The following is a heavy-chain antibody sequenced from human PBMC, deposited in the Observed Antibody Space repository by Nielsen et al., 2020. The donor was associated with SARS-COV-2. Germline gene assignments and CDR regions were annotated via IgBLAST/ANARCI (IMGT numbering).Heavy chain of an antibody. J-gene: IGHJ6*03. CDR2: IKQDGSEK. Sequence: WIRQPPGKGLEWVANIKQDGSEKYYVDSVKGRFTISRDNAKNTLYLQMNSLRAEDTAVYYCARAGVVVVPAAIRYYYYYMDVWGKGTTVTVSS. V-gene: IGHV3-7*01. D-gene: IGHD2-2*02. CDR3: ARAGVVVVPAAIRYYYYYMDV.